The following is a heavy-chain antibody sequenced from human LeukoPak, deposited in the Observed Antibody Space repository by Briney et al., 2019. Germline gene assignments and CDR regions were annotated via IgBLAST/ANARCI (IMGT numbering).Heavy chain of an antibody. CDR3: VRGYSGSPIDY. J-gene: IGHJ4*02. Sequence: SETLSLTCAVYGGSFSGYYWSWIRQPPGKGLEWIGEINHSGTTKYNPSLKSRVTISVDTSKNQFSLKMSSVTAADMAVYYCVRGYSGSPIDYWGQGTLVTVSS. CDR1: GGSFSGYY. CDR2: INHSGTT. V-gene: IGHV4-34*01. D-gene: IGHD1-26*01.